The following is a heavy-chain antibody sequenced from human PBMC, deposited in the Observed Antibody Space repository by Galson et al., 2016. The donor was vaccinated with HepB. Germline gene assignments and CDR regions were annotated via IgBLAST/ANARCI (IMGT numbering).Heavy chain of an antibody. V-gene: IGHV4-39*01. CDR2: IYYGGST. CDR1: GGSIISSSHY. Sequence: SETLSLTCTVSGGSIISSSHYWGWIRQPPGKGLEWIGGIYYGGSTLYSPSLRSRVSISVDPSKNHFSLEVRSVTAADTAVYYCARPRYCSSATCTAAFDYWGQGTLVTVSS. D-gene: IGHD2-2*01. J-gene: IGHJ4*02. CDR3: ARPRYCSSATCTAAFDY.